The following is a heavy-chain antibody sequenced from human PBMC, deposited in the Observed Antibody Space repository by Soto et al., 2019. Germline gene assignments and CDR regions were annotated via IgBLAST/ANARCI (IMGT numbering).Heavy chain of an antibody. V-gene: IGHV3-30*18. CDR2: ISYDGSEK. CDR1: GFTFSSYA. CDR3: AKDSVREQLWGSFDY. D-gene: IGHD5-18*01. Sequence: LRLSCAASGFTFSSYAMHWVRQAPGKGLEWVALISYDGSEKYYLDSVEGRFTISRDNSKNTVYLQTNSLTVEDTAVYYCAKDSVREQLWGSFDYWGQGTLVTVSS. J-gene: IGHJ4*02.